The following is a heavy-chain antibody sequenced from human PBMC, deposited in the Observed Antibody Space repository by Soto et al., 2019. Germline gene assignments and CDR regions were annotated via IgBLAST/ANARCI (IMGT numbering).Heavy chain of an antibody. CDR2: ISASNGNT. CDR1: GYTFTSYG. CDR3: ARESVRYYRDGVCYQVYYYFAMDV. Sequence: QVQLVQSGAEVKNSGASVKVSCKASGYTFTSYGFSWVRQAPGQGLEWMGWISASNGNTNYAQKLQGRVTMTTDTTTCTDYMELRSMKPDDTATYYCARESVRYYRDGVCYQVYYYFAMDVWGQGTTVTVSS. V-gene: IGHV1-18*01. D-gene: IGHD2-8*02. J-gene: IGHJ6*02.